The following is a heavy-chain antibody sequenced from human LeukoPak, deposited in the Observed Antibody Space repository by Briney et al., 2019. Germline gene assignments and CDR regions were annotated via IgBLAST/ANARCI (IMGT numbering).Heavy chain of an antibody. CDR1: GGSFSGYY. J-gene: IGHJ6*03. V-gene: IGHV4-34*01. Sequence: SETLSLTCAVYGGSFSGYYWSWIRQPPGKGLEWIGEINHSGSTNCNPSLKSRVTISVDTSKNQFSLKLSSVTAADTAVYYCARRGYYGSGSYYTRLPSYYYYYMDVWGKGTTVTISS. D-gene: IGHD3-10*01. CDR2: INHSGST. CDR3: ARRGYYGSGSYYTRLPSYYYYYMDV.